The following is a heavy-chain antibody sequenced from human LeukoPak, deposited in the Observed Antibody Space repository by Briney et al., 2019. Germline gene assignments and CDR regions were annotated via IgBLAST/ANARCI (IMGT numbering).Heavy chain of an antibody. CDR3: ARGTQLASRPYFDY. J-gene: IGHJ4*02. D-gene: IGHD1-1*01. Sequence: ASETLSLTCAVSGGSISSSNWWSWVRQPPGKGLEWIGEIYHSGSTNYNPSLKSRVTISVDKSKNRFSLKLSSVTAADTAVYYCARGTQLASRPYFDYWGQGTLVTVSS. CDR1: GGSISSSNW. V-gene: IGHV4-4*02. CDR2: IYHSGST.